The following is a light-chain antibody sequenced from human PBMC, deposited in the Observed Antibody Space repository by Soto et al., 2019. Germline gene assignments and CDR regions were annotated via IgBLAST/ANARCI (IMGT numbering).Light chain of an antibody. V-gene: IGLV2-23*02. J-gene: IGLJ3*02. CDR1: NNDVGGYNL. Sequence: QSALTQPASVSGSPGQPITISCTGTNNDVGGYNLVSWYQQHPGKAPKLVIFEANRRPSGVSDRFSGSRSGNTASLTISALQVEDEAVYSCCSFAGGATFVFGGGTQLTVL. CDR2: EAN. CDR3: CSFAGGATFV.